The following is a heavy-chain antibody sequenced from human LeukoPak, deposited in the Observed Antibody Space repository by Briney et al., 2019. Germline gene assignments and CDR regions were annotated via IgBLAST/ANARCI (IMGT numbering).Heavy chain of an antibody. D-gene: IGHD2-15*01. CDR2: IYSGGNI. V-gene: IGHV3-53*01. CDR3: ASRHCSGGGCYFAGADPFDY. CDR1: GFTVSSTY. J-gene: IGHJ4*02. Sequence: PGGSLRLSCAASGFTVSSTYMSWVRQAPGKGLEWVSVIYSGGNIYYIDSVTGRFTISRDTSKNTLYLQMNSLRAEDTAVYYCASRHCSGGGCYFAGADPFDYWGQGTLVTVSS.